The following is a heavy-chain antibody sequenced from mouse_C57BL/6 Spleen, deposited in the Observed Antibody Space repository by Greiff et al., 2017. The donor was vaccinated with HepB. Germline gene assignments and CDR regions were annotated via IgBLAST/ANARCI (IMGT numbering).Heavy chain of an antibody. CDR3: TRGDTVVAHYYAMDY. CDR2: IDPSDSET. V-gene: IGHV1-52*01. Sequence: VQLQQPGAELVRPGSSVKLSCKASGYTFTSYWMHWVKQRPIQGLEWIGNIDPSDSETHYNQKFKDKATLTVDKSSSTAYMQLSSLTSEDSAVYYCTRGDTVVAHYYAMDYWGQGTSVTVSS. J-gene: IGHJ4*01. D-gene: IGHD1-1*01. CDR1: GYTFTSYW.